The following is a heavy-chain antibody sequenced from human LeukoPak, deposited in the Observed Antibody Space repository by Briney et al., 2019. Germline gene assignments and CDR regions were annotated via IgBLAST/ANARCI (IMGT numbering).Heavy chain of an antibody. J-gene: IGHJ4*02. V-gene: IGHV4-34*11. CDR1: GGSFSGYY. D-gene: IGHD6-13*01. CDR3: ARYSSSWFYVDY. Sequence: SETLSLTCAVYGGSFSGYYWSWIRQPPGKGLEWIGYIYYSGSTNYNPSLKSRVTISVDTPKNQFSLKLSSVTAADTAVYYCARYSSSWFYVDYWGQGTLVTVSS. CDR2: IYYSGST.